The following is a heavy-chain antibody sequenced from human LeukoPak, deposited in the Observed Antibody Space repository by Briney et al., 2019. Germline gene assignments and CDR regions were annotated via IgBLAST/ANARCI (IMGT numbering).Heavy chain of an antibody. CDR1: GGTFSSYA. D-gene: IGHD6-13*01. CDR3: AIESAAGTHLNWFDP. Sequence: SVKVSCKASGGTFSSYAISWVRQAPGQGLEWMGRIIPILGIANYAQKFQGRVTITADKSTSTAYMELSSLRSEDTAVYYCAIESAAGTHLNWFDPWGQGTLVTVSS. J-gene: IGHJ5*02. CDR2: IIPILGIA. V-gene: IGHV1-69*04.